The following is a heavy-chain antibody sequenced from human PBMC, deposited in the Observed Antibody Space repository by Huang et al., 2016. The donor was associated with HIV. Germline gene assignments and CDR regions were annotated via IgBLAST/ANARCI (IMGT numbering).Heavy chain of an antibody. D-gene: IGHD3-9*01. V-gene: IGHV4-34*01. CDR2: INHRGRT. CDR1: GGSFSGYY. Sequence: QVQLQQWGAGLLRPSETLSLACAVYGGSFSGYYWSWIRQPPGKGLEWIGEINHRGRTNYNPSLESRVSISVDTSKNQFSLKLTSVAAADTAVYYCARGAARYFDRGGTRYFGMDVWGQGTTVTVSS. CDR3: ARGAARYFDRGGTRYFGMDV. J-gene: IGHJ6*02.